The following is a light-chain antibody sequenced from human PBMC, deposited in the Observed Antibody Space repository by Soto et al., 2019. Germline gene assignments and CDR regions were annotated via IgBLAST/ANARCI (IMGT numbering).Light chain of an antibody. CDR3: QSLGTGIKV. CDR1: SGYSTNA. J-gene: IGLJ3*02. Sequence: QTVVTQSPSASASLGASVKLTCTLSSGYSTNAIAWHQQQSEKGPRFLMKINYDGTHSKGDGFFDRFSGSSSGAERHLSISSLQSEDEAAYYCQSLGTGIKVFGGGTKLTVL. CDR2: INYDGTH. V-gene: IGLV4-69*01.